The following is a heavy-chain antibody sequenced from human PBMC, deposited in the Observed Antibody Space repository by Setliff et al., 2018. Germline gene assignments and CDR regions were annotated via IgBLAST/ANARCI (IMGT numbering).Heavy chain of an antibody. D-gene: IGHD1-26*01. V-gene: IGHV3-23*01. Sequence: GGSLRLSCAASGFTFTNYAMTWVRQAPGKGLEWVSGFRGSGGTTYYADSVKGRFTISRDNSKNTLFLQMNGLRAEDTAVYYCARVGRNQNSGSYRAEFFQHWGQGTLVTVLL. CDR2: FRGSGGTT. CDR1: GFTFTNYA. J-gene: IGHJ1*01. CDR3: ARVGRNQNSGSYRAEFFQH.